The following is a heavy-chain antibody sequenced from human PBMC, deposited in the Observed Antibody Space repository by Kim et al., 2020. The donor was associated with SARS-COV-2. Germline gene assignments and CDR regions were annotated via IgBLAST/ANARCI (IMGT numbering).Heavy chain of an antibody. CDR2: IKQDGSEV. CDR1: GFTFSNYW. CDR3: AEGGSYSDY. J-gene: IGHJ4*02. V-gene: IGHV3-7*03. D-gene: IGHD3-16*01. Sequence: GGSLRLSCAASGFTFSNYWMTWVRQAPGKGLEWVANIKQDGSEVNYVDSVKGRFTISRDNAKNSLFLQMNSLRAEDTAVYYCAEGGSYSDYWGQGMLVTV.